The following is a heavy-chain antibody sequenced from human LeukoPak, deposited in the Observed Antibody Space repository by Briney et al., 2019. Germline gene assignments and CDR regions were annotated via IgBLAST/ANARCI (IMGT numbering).Heavy chain of an antibody. Sequence: SVKVSCKASGGTFSSYAISWVRQAPGQGLEWMGGIIPIFGTANYAQKFQGRVTITADESTSPAYMELSSLRSEDTAVYYCARGASYYYDSSGYEHWFDPWGQGTLVTVSS. J-gene: IGHJ5*02. CDR3: ARGASYYYDSSGYEHWFDP. CDR1: GGTFSSYA. V-gene: IGHV1-69*13. D-gene: IGHD3-22*01. CDR2: IIPIFGTA.